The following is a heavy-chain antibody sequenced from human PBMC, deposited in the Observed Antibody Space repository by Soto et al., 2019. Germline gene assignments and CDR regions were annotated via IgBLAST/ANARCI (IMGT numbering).Heavy chain of an antibody. D-gene: IGHD3-22*01. Sequence: QVQLVESGGGVVQPGRSLRLSCEASGFTFSSYAMHWVRQAPGKGLEWVAVISYDGSNKYYADSVKGRFTISRDNSKNTLYLQMNSLRAEDTAVYYCARALHYYDSSGYYYSLGAFDIWGQGTMVTVSS. CDR1: GFTFSSYA. V-gene: IGHV3-30-3*01. CDR2: ISYDGSNK. J-gene: IGHJ3*02. CDR3: ARALHYYDSSGYYYSLGAFDI.